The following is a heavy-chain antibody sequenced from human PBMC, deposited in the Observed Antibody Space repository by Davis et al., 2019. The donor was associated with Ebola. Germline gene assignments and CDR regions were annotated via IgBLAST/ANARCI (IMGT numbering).Heavy chain of an antibody. Sequence: GESLKISCTASGSFFRTYGIHWVRQAPGKGLEWVAMISYDGGKKFYADSVKGRFTISRDISKNTLYLEMNNLRIEDTALYYCAKDLEADYGLDVWGQGTTVIVSS. J-gene: IGHJ6*02. CDR2: ISYDGGKK. CDR1: GSFFRTYG. D-gene: IGHD5-24*01. CDR3: AKDLEADYGLDV. V-gene: IGHV3-30*18.